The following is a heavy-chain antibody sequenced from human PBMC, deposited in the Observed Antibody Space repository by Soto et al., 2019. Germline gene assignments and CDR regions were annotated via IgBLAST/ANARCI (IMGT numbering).Heavy chain of an antibody. CDR2: IWYDGSKK. V-gene: IGHV3-33*01. J-gene: IGHJ4*01. D-gene: IGHD6-19*01. CDR3: ARDSGWYN. CDR1: GFTFSSYG. Sequence: QVQLVESGGGVVQPGRSLRLSCAASGFTFSSYGMHWVRHAPGKGLEWVAVIWYDGSKKHYADSVKGRFTISSDNSKNTLYLQMNSLRAEDTAVYYCARDSGWYNWGNGTLVTVSS.